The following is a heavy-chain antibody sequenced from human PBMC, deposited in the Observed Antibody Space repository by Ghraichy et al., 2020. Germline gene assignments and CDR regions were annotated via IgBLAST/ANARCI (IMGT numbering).Heavy chain of an antibody. V-gene: IGHV1-46*03. Sequence: ASVKVSCKASGYTFTSYYMHWVRQAPGQGLEWMGIINPSGGSTSYAQKFQGRVTMTRDTSTSTVYMELSSLRSEDTAVYYCARVSEAMVRGVIMATYYFDYWGQGTLVTVSS. CDR2: INPSGGST. D-gene: IGHD3-10*01. CDR3: ARVSEAMVRGVIMATYYFDY. J-gene: IGHJ4*02. CDR1: GYTFTSYY.